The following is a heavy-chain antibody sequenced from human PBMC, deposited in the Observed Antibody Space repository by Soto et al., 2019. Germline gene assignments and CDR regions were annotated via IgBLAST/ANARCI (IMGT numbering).Heavy chain of an antibody. CDR3: ARSCRGGSCYSSHFGY. D-gene: IGHD2-15*01. CDR1: GGSISTGGYY. CDR2: IYYSGST. J-gene: IGHJ4*02. Sequence: QVQLQESGPGLVKPSQTLSLTCTVSGGSISTGGYYWSCIRQHPGKRLEWIGYIYYSGSTYYNPSLKSRVTISVDTSKNQCPLKLSSVTAADTAVYYCARSCRGGSCYSSHFGYWGQGTLVTVSS. V-gene: IGHV4-31*03.